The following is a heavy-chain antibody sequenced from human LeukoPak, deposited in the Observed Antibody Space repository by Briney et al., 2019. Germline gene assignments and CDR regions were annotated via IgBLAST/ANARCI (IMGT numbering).Heavy chain of an antibody. D-gene: IGHD3-16*01. CDR1: GFSFSNYA. CDR3: AKASLVSNADAVW. Sequence: GGSLRLSCTASGFSFSNYAMSWVRQAPARGPEWVSSLRGNGETFYADSVKGRCTLSRDDSRNTVYLQLNDLRAEDTAIYYCAKASLVSNADAVWWGQGTQVTVSS. CDR2: LRGNGET. V-gene: IGHV3-23*01. J-gene: IGHJ4*02.